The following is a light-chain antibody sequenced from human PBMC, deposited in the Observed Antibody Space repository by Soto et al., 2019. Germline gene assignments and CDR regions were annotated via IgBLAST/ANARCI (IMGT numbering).Light chain of an antibody. V-gene: IGLV1-51*01. CDR3: GTWDSSLSAWV. J-gene: IGLJ3*02. Sequence: QSALTQPPSVSAAPGQKVTISCSGSSSNIGNNYVSWYQQLPRTVPKLLIYDNNARPSGIPDRFSGSKSGTSATLGITGLQTGDEADYYCGTWDSSLSAWVFGGGTKVTVL. CDR2: DNN. CDR1: SSNIGNNY.